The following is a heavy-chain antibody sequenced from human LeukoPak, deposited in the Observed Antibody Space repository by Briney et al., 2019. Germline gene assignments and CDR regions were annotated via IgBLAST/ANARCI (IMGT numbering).Heavy chain of an antibody. D-gene: IGHD6-19*01. V-gene: IGHV3-23*01. J-gene: IGHJ4*02. Sequence: GGSLRLSCAASGFTFSRYGMSWVRQAPGEGMEWVSVISGSDGSGGTTYYADSVTGRFTISRDNAKNTRYLQMNSLRAEDTAVYYCATTYVTGRYDYFDYWGQGTLVTVSS. CDR3: ATTYVTGRYDYFDY. CDR2: ISGSDGSGGTT. CDR1: GFTFSRYG.